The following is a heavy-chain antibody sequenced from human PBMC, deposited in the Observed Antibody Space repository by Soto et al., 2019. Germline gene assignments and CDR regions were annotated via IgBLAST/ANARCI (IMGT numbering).Heavy chain of an antibody. J-gene: IGHJ4*02. D-gene: IGHD6-19*01. V-gene: IGHV1-18*01. CDR1: GYTFTSYG. CDR3: ARDVPSYSSGWYAADY. Sequence: ASVKVSCKASGYTFTSYGICWVRQAPGQGLEWMGWISVYNGDTDYAQKLQGRVTMTTDTSTSTAYMELRSLRSDDTAVYYCARDVPSYSSGWYAADYWGQGTLVTVSS. CDR2: ISVYNGDT.